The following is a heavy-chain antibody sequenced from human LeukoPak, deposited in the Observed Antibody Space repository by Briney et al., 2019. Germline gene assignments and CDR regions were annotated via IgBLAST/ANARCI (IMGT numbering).Heavy chain of an antibody. D-gene: IGHD3-22*01. CDR3: ARGSDSSGYTTPPDY. Sequence: KASETLSLTCTVSGGSISSYYWSWIRQPAGKGLEWIGRIYTSGSTNYNPSLKSRVTKSVDTSKNQFSLKLSSVTAADTAVYYCARGSDSSGYTTPPDYWGQGTLVTVSS. J-gene: IGHJ4*02. CDR1: GGSISSYY. CDR2: IYTSGST. V-gene: IGHV4-4*07.